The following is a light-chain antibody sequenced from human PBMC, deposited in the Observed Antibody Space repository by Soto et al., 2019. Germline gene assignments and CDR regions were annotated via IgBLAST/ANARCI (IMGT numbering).Light chain of an antibody. CDR3: QHYNSYSEA. CDR1: QTISSW. J-gene: IGKJ1*01. V-gene: IGKV1-5*03. Sequence: DIQMTQSPSTLSGSLGDRFTITCLASQTISSWLAWYQQKPGKAPKLLIYKASTLKSGVPSRLSGSGSGKEFTITISSLQPDDFATYYCQHYNSYSEAFGQGTKVDIK. CDR2: KAS.